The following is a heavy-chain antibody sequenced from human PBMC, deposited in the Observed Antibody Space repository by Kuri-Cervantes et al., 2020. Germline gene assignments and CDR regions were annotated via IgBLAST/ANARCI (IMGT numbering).Heavy chain of an antibody. CDR2: IRSKANSYAT. V-gene: IGHV3-73*01. CDR3: ARGNDFYFDY. CDR1: GFTFSGSA. D-gene: IGHD2-21*02. J-gene: IGHJ4*02. Sequence: ETLSLTCAASGFTFSGSAMHWVRQASGKGLEWVGRIRSKANSYATAYAASVKGRFTISRDDSKNTAYLQMNSLRAGDTAVYYCARGNDFYFDYWGQGTLVTVSS.